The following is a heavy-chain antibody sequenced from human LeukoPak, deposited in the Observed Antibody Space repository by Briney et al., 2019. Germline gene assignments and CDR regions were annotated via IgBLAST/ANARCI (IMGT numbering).Heavy chain of an antibody. V-gene: IGHV3-74*01. CDR1: GYPFSSYW. CDR2: INEGGSST. Sequence: SGVSLRLSCAGSGYPFSSYWKHWVRQVPGKGLVWVSRINEGGSSTSYAESVRGRFTISRDNAKNTLYLQMNSLRAEDTAVYYCTRDTFGARDSWGQGTLVTVSS. J-gene: IGHJ4*02. CDR3: TRDTFGARDS. D-gene: IGHD3-10*01.